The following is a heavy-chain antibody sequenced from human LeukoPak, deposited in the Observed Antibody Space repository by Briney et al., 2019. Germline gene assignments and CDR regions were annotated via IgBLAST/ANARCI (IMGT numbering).Heavy chain of an antibody. CDR2: ILDNGDT. V-gene: IGHV3-53*01. CDR3: VRGRLFRGGFDS. CDR1: GFTVSNNY. Sequence: GGSLRLSCAASGFTVSNNYMSWVRHVPGKGPEWVSGILDNGDTNYADSVKGRFTISRDNSKNTLYLQMSSLRADDTAVYYCVRGRLFRGGFDSWGQGTLVTVS. J-gene: IGHJ4*02. D-gene: IGHD2-15*01.